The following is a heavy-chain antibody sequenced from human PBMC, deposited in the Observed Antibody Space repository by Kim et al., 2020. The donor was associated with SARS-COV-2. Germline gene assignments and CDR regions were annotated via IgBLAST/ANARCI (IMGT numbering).Heavy chain of an antibody. J-gene: IGHJ4*01. CDR1: GFTFSSHV. V-gene: IGHV3-23*01. Sequence: GGSLRLSCAASGFTFSSHVMTWVRQAPGKGLEWVSSLSGTGNSAYYADSVKGRFTISRDNSKNTLYLQLNSLRAEDTAVYYCAKSRFHYYDSTFFLYYWG. D-gene: IGHD3-22*01. CDR3: AKSRFHYYDSTFFLYY. CDR2: LSGTGNSA.